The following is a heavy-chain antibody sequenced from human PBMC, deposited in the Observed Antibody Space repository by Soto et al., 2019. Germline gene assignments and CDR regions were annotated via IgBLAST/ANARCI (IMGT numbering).Heavy chain of an antibody. CDR3: ARCGITFGGVIGYYYYYGMDV. J-gene: IGHJ6*02. Sequence: VKVSCKASGGTFSSYAISWVRQAPGQGLEWMGGIIPIFGTANYAQKFQGRVTITADESTSTAYMELSSLRSEDTAVYYCARCGITFGGVIGYYYYYGMDVWGQGTTVTVS. CDR1: GGTFSSYA. CDR2: IIPIFGTA. V-gene: IGHV1-69*01. D-gene: IGHD3-16*02.